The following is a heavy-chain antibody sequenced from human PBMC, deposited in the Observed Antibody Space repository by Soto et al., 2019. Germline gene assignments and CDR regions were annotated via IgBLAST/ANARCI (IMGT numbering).Heavy chain of an antibody. Sequence: GGSLRLSCAASGFTFSSYAMSWVRQAPGKGLEWVSAISGSGGSTYYADSVKGRFTISRDNSKNTLYLQMNSLRAEDTAVYYCARSYYYDSSGYYHTDYWGQGTLVTVSS. J-gene: IGHJ4*02. CDR3: ARSYYYDSSGYYHTDY. D-gene: IGHD3-22*01. CDR1: GFTFSSYA. V-gene: IGHV3-23*01. CDR2: ISGSGGST.